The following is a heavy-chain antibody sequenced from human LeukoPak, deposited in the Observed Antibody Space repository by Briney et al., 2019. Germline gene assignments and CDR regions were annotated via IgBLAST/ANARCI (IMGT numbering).Heavy chain of an antibody. CDR3: ARALPLGYCSGGSCVPDAFDI. CDR2: IYYSGST. V-gene: IGHV4-31*03. CDR1: GGSISSGGYY. D-gene: IGHD2-15*01. J-gene: IGHJ3*02. Sequence: PSETLSLTCTVSGGSISSGGYYWSWIRQHPGKGLEWIGYIYYSGSTYYNPSLKSRVTISVDTSKNQFSLKLSSVTAADTAVYYCARALPLGYCSGGSCVPDAFDIWGQGTMVTVSS.